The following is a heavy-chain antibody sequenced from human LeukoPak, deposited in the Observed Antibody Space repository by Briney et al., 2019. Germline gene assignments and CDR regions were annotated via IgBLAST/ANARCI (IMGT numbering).Heavy chain of an antibody. J-gene: IGHJ4*02. V-gene: IGHV3-21*01. Sequence: PGGSLRLSCAASGFTFSSYSMNWVRQAPGKGLEWVSSISSSGTYINYADSVKGRFTLCRDNAKNSLYLQMNNLRAEDTAVYYCARDYGSRFDYWGQGTLVTVSS. CDR1: GFTFSSYS. CDR2: ISSSGTYI. CDR3: ARDYGSRFDY. D-gene: IGHD2-15*01.